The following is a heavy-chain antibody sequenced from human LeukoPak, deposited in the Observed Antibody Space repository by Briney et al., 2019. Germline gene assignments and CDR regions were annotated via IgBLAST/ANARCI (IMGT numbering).Heavy chain of an antibody. Sequence: SETLSLTCTVSGGSISRSYWSWIRQPPGEGLEWIGYIYYSGSSSYNPSLKSRVTISVDTSKNQFSLKVSSVTAADTAIYYCARRLYDSSGYYLDYWGQGTLVTVSS. CDR3: ARRLYDSSGYYLDY. V-gene: IGHV4-59*01. J-gene: IGHJ4*02. D-gene: IGHD3-22*01. CDR1: GGSISRSY. CDR2: IYYSGSS.